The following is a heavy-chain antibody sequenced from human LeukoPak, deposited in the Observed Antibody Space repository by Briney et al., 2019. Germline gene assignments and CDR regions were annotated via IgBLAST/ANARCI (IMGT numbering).Heavy chain of an antibody. CDR3: AKEIYGDSTGGRFQH. V-gene: IGHV3-23*01. CDR2: ISGSGSTT. D-gene: IGHD4-17*01. J-gene: IGHJ1*01. CDR1: GFSFNRFA. Sequence: PGESLRLSCAASGFSFNRFAMSWVRQAPGEGLEWVSSISGSGSTTYYADSVKGRFTISRDNSKDTLYLQMNSLRADDTAVYYCAKEIYGDSTGGRFQHWGQGTLVTVSS.